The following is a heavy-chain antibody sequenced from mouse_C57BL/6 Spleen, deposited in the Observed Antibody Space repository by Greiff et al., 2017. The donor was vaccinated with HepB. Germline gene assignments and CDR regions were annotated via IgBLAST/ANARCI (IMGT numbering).Heavy chain of an antibody. CDR2: ISDGGSYT. Sequence: EVQLVESGGGLVKPGGSLKLSCAASGFTFSSYAMSWVRQTPEKRLEWVATISDGGSYTYYPDNVKGRFTISRDNAKNNLYLQMSHLKSEDTAMYYCAREGELYYGYDGGYYYAMDYWGQGTSVTVSS. CDR3: AREGELYYGYDGGYYYAMDY. CDR1: GFTFSSYA. D-gene: IGHD2-2*01. J-gene: IGHJ4*01. V-gene: IGHV5-4*01.